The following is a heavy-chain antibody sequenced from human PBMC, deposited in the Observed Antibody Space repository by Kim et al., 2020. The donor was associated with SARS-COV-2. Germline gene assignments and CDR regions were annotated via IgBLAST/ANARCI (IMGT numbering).Heavy chain of an antibody. Sequence: SETLSLTCSVSGGSISSGNYYWTWIRQRPGKGLECLGYIYRIGTAYYNPSLKSRTSISMDTSKNQFSLRMTSVTAADTAVYFCARDLGTSNDALDVWGQGTMVTVSP. D-gene: IGHD1-1*01. V-gene: IGHV4-31*03. CDR1: GGSISSGNYY. J-gene: IGHJ3*01. CDR2: IYRIGTA. CDR3: ARDLGTSNDALDV.